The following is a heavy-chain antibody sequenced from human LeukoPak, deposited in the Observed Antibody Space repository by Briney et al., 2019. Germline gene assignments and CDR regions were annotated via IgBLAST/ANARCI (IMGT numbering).Heavy chain of an antibody. CDR1: GCTFSNYA. V-gene: IGHV1-69*01. J-gene: IGHJ5*02. Sequence: AASVKVSCTASGCTFSNYAISWVRQAPGQGLEWVGGIIPIFGTANYAQKFQGRVTITADESTSTAYMELSSLRSEDAAVYYCATGRGLYSSSWYGNWFDPWGQGTLVTVSS. CDR2: IIPIFGTA. CDR3: ATGRGLYSSSWYGNWFDP. D-gene: IGHD6-13*01.